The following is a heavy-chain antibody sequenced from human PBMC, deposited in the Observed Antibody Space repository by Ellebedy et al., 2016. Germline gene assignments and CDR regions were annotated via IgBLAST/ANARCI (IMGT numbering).Heavy chain of an antibody. CDR3: ARGLVDY. D-gene: IGHD3-16*01. V-gene: IGHV3-48*02. CDR2: ISSSSSSI. CDR1: GFTFSTYG. J-gene: IGHJ4*02. Sequence: GGSLRLSCAASGFTFSTYGMNWVRQAPGKGLEWVAHISSSSSSIYYADSVKGRFTISRDDAKKSLFLEMDSLRDEDTAVYYCARGLVDYWGQGTLVTVSS.